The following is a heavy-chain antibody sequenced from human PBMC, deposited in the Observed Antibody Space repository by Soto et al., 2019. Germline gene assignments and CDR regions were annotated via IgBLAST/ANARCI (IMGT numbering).Heavy chain of an antibody. D-gene: IGHD2-2*01. V-gene: IGHV4-34*01. Sequence: PSETLSLTCAVYGGSFSGYYWSWIRQPPGKGLEWIGEINHSGSTNYDPSLKSRVTISVDTSKNQFSLKLSSVTAADTAVYYCARGRKYQLPLAFRYWGQGTLVTVSS. CDR1: GGSFSGYY. CDR2: INHSGST. J-gene: IGHJ4*02. CDR3: ARGRKYQLPLAFRY.